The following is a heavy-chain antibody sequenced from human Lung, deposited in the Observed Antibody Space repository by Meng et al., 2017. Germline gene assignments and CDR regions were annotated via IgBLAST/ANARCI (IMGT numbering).Heavy chain of an antibody. J-gene: IGHJ4*02. CDR3: ARGRRNEPLFDY. D-gene: IGHD1-14*01. V-gene: IGHV1-69*13. Sequence: QVQLVQSGAEGKKPGAAVKGACKPSGGSFSTHTFSWVRQAPGQGLEWMGGLIAVFDKTKAAPRFQDRVTFTADESTSTAYMELSSLTFDDTAVYFCARGRRNEPLFDYWGQGTLVTVSS. CDR2: LIAVFDKT. CDR1: GGSFSTHT.